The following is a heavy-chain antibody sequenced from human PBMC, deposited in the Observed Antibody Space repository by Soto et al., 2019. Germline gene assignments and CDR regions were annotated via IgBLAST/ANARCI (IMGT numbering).Heavy chain of an antibody. V-gene: IGHV4-34*01. CDR3: ARGGGRVS. J-gene: IGHJ5*02. CDR1: GGSFSCYY. Sequence: SETLSLTCAVYGGSFSCYYWCWFRQPPGKGLEWIGEINHSGSTNYNPSLKSRVTISVDTSKNQFSLKLSSVTAAATAVYYCARGGGRVSWGQGTLVTVSS. D-gene: IGHD1-26*01. CDR2: INHSGST.